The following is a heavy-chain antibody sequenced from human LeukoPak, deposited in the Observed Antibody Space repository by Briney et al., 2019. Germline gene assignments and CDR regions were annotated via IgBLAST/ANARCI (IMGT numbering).Heavy chain of an antibody. CDR1: RYTYTGYY. CDR2: SNPNSGGT. J-gene: IGHJ6*03. V-gene: IGHV1-2*02. D-gene: IGHD3-10*01. Sequence: ASVKVSCKASRYTYTGYYMHWVRQAPGQELEWMGWSNPNSGGTNYAQKFQGRVTKTRDTSISTAYMELSRLRSDETAVYYCARDLVYYYGSGSTYYMDVWGKGTTVTISS. CDR3: ARDLVYYYGSGSTYYMDV.